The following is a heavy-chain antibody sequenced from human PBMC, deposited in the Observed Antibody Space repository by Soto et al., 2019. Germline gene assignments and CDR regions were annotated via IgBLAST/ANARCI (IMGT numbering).Heavy chain of an antibody. CDR3: GSGYSYPITAY. CDR2: IYYSGST. D-gene: IGHD5-18*01. Sequence: SETLSLTCTVSGGSISSGDYYWSWIRQHPGKGLEWIGYIYYSGSTYYNPSLKSRVTISVDTSKNQFSLKLSSVTAADTAVYYCGSGYSYPITAYWGQGTLVTVSS. V-gene: IGHV4-31*03. J-gene: IGHJ4*02. CDR1: GGSISSGDYY.